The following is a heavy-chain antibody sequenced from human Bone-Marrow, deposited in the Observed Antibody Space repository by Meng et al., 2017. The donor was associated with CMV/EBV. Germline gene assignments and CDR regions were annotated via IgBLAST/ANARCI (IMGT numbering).Heavy chain of an antibody. Sequence: SGFTFSSYAMSWVRQAPGKGLEWVSAISGSGGSTYYADSVKGRFTISRDNSKNTLYLQMNSLRAEDTAVYYCAKVAYYGSGRGYFDLWGRGTLVTVSS. V-gene: IGHV3-23*01. CDR3: AKVAYYGSGRGYFDL. J-gene: IGHJ2*01. CDR2: ISGSGGST. CDR1: GFTFSSYA. D-gene: IGHD3-10*01.